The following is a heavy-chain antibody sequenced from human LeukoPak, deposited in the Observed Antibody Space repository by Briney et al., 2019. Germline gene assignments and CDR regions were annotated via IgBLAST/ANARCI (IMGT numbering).Heavy chain of an antibody. V-gene: IGHV3-48*04. D-gene: IGHD3-16*01. CDR3: ARDASALAPFDY. CDR2: ISSSGSTI. J-gene: IGHJ4*02. CDR1: GFTFSSYG. Sequence: PGGSLRLSCAASGFTFSSYGMHWVRQAPGKGLEWVSYISSSGSTIYYADSVKGRFTISRDNAKNSLYLQMNSLRAEDTAVYYCARDASALAPFDYWGQGTLVTVSS.